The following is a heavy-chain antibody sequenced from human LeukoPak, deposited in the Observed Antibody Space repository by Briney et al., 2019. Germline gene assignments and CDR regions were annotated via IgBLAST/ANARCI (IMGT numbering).Heavy chain of an antibody. CDR2: IYSGGST. CDR1: GFTLSSNS. J-gene: IGHJ1*01. V-gene: IGHV3-66*01. Sequence: GGSLRLSCAASGFTLSSNSMSWVRQAPGKGLEWVSIIYSGGSTYNADSVKGRFTISRDNSKNTLYLQMNSLRAEDTAVYYCASDSYSPEYFQHWGQGTLVTVSS. CDR3: ASDSYSPEYFQH. D-gene: IGHD2-15*01.